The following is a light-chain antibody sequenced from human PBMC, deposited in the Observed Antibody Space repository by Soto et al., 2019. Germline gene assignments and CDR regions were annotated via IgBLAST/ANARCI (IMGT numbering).Light chain of an antibody. CDR2: GAS. Sequence: EVVMTQSPATLSVSPGERATLSCRASQSVNSNLAWYQQKPGQAPRLLIHGASTRATGIPARFSGSGFGTEFILTISSLQSEDFPIYYCQQYNNWLWTFGQGTKVEIK. V-gene: IGKV3-15*01. CDR3: QQYNNWLWT. CDR1: QSVNSN. J-gene: IGKJ1*01.